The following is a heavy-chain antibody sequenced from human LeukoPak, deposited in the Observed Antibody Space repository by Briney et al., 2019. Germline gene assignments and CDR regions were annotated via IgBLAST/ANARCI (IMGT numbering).Heavy chain of an antibody. D-gene: IGHD1-20*01. CDR3: ARGDLNWKPVRYAMDV. Sequence: GGSLRLSCAASGFAFRSYGMHWVRQAPGKGLEWVAGIWFDGSNKNYGDSVKDRFTISRDNSKNTLFLEMNSLRGEDTAVYYCARGDLNWKPVRYAMDVWGQGTTVTVSS. CDR2: IWFDGSNK. J-gene: IGHJ6*02. CDR1: GFAFRSYG. V-gene: IGHV3-33*01.